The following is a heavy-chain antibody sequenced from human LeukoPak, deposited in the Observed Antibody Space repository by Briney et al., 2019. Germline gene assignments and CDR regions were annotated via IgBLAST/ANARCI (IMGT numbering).Heavy chain of an antibody. CDR3: AKDLYGSGSYQIRLFDY. Sequence: PGESLRLSCAASGFTFSSYGMHWVRQAPGKGLEWVAFIRYDGSNTFYADSVKGRFTISRDNSKNTLYLQMNSLRAEDAAVYYCAKDLYGSGSYQIRLFDYWGRGTLVTVSS. J-gene: IGHJ4*02. V-gene: IGHV3-30*02. D-gene: IGHD3-10*01. CDR2: IRYDGSNT. CDR1: GFTFSSYG.